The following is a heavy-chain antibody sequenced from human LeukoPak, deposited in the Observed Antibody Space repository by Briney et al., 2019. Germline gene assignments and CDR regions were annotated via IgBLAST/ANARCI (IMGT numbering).Heavy chain of an antibody. CDR3: ARAPYCSSTSCYREAFDI. D-gene: IGHD2-2*02. CDR2: IYTSGST. Sequence: PSETLSLTCTVSGGSISSYYWSWIRQPAGKGLEWIGRIYTSGSTNYNPSLKSRVSMSVDTSNNQFSLKLNSVTAADTAVYYCARAPYCSSTSCYREAFDIWGQGTMVTVSS. V-gene: IGHV4-4*07. CDR1: GGSISSYY. J-gene: IGHJ3*02.